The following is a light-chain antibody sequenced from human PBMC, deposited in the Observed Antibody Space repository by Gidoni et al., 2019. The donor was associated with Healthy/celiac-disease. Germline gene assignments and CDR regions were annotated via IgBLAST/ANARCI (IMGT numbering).Light chain of an antibody. CDR2: DAS. CDR3: QQYDNLPSST. Sequence: DIQMNQSPSSLSASVGDRVTITCQASQDISNYLNWYQQKPGKAPKLLIYDASNLETGVPSRFSGSGSGTDFTFTISSLQPEDIATYYCQQYDNLPSSTFXPXTKVDIK. V-gene: IGKV1-33*01. J-gene: IGKJ3*01. CDR1: QDISNY.